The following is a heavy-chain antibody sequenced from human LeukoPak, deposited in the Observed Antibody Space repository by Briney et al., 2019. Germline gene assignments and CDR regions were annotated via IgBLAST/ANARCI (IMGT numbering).Heavy chain of an antibody. D-gene: IGHD5-12*01. CDR3: ADVDKDY. Sequence: PPETLSLTCAVYGGSFSGYHWSWIRQPPGKGLEWIGEINHSGSTDYNPSLKSRVTISVDTSKNQFSLKLSSVTAADTAVYYCADVDKDYWGQGTLVTVSS. V-gene: IGHV4-34*01. CDR2: INHSGST. CDR1: GGSFSGYH. J-gene: IGHJ4*02.